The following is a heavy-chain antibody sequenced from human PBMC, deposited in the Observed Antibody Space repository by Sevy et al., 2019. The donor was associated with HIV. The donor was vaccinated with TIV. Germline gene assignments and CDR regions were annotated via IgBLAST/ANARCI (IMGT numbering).Heavy chain of an antibody. D-gene: IGHD3-22*01. CDR1: GGSVSSGSYY. Sequence: SETLSLTCTVSGGSVSSGSYYWSWIRQPPGKGLEWIGYIYYSGSTNYNPSLKSRVTISVDTSKNQFSLKLSSVTAADTAVYYCARVFYYASSGYYYFDYWGQGTLVTVSS. J-gene: IGHJ4*02. CDR3: ARVFYYASSGYYYFDY. V-gene: IGHV4-61*01. CDR2: IYYSGST.